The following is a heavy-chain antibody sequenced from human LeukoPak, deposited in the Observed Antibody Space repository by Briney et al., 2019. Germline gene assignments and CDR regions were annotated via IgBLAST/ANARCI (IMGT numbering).Heavy chain of an antibody. D-gene: IGHD1-26*01. CDR3: ATARASGSYGGYYYYYYMDV. CDR2: IIPIFGTA. CDR1: GGTFSSYA. Sequence: SVKVSCKASGGTFSSYAISWVRQAPGQGLEWMGRIIPIFGTANYAQKFQGRVTITTDESTSTAYMELSSLRSEDTAVYYCATARASGSYGGYYYYYYMDVWGKGTTVTVSS. V-gene: IGHV1-69*05. J-gene: IGHJ6*03.